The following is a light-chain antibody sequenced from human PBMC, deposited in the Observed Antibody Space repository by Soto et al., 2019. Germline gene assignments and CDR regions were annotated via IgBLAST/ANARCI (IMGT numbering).Light chain of an antibody. Sequence: IVLTQSPGTLSLSPGERATLSCRASQSLTSDYLAWYQQKPGQTPRLLIHGASSRATGIPDRFSGSGSGTDFTLTISRLEPEDSAVYYCQQSGRPFGQGTKVDIK. J-gene: IGKJ1*01. CDR3: QQSGRP. CDR1: QSLTSDY. CDR2: GAS. V-gene: IGKV3-20*01.